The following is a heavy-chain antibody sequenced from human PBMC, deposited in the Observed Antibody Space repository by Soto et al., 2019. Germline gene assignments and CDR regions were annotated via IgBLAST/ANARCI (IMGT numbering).Heavy chain of an antibody. D-gene: IGHD3-3*02. Sequence: SVKVSCKASGGTFSSYAISWVRQAPGQGLEWMGGIIPIFGTANYAQKFQGRVTITADESTSTAYMELSSLRSEDTAVYYCKFSGRAKGLDYYGMDVWGQGTTVTVSS. CDR3: KFSGRAKGLDYYGMDV. V-gene: IGHV1-69*13. J-gene: IGHJ6*02. CDR1: GGTFSSYA. CDR2: IIPIFGTA.